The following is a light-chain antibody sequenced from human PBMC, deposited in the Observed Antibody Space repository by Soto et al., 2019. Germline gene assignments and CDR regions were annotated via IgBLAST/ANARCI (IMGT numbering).Light chain of an antibody. CDR1: QSINSH. V-gene: IGKV1-39*01. CDR3: QQRASTMLT. J-gene: IGKJ4*01. CDR2: ATS. Sequence: DIQRTQSASSMSASVGDRVTITCRASQSINSHLNWYQQKPGKAPNLLIYATSTLQSGVSSRFSGSGSGTEFTLTISGLKNEDFATYYCQQRASTMLTFGGGTKVDIK.